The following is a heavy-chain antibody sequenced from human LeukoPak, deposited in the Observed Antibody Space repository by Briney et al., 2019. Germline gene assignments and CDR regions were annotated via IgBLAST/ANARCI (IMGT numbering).Heavy chain of an antibody. V-gene: IGHV4-31*03. J-gene: IGHJ4*02. CDR3: ARGDGYYFDY. D-gene: IGHD2-21*01. CDR1: GGSISSGGYY. Sequence: SQTLSLTCTVSGGSISSGGYYWSWIRQHPGKGLEWIGYIYYSGSTYYNPSLKSRTTISVDTSKNQFSLKLSSVTAADTAAYYCARGDGYYFDYWGQGTLVTVSS. CDR2: IYYSGST.